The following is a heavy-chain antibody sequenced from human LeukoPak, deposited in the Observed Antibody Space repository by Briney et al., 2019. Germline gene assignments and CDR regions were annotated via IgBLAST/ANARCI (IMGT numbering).Heavy chain of an antibody. CDR2: INHSGST. CDR3: ARIGPYDSSGYFRPPIDY. J-gene: IGHJ4*02. D-gene: IGHD3-22*01. V-gene: IGHV4-34*01. Sequence: SETLSLTCTVSGGSISSYYWSWIRQPPGKGLEWIGEINHSGSTNYNPSLKSRVTISVDTSKNQFSLKLSSVTAADTAVYYCARIGPYDSSGYFRPPIDYWGQGTLVTVSS. CDR1: GGSISSYY.